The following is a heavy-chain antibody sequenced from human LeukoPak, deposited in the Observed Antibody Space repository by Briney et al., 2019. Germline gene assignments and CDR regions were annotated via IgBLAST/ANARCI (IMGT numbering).Heavy chain of an antibody. CDR1: GFTFSSYE. CDR3: ARDPLDYYDSSGYQPTGDAFDI. Sequence: GGSLRLSCAASGFTFSSYEMNWVRQAPGKGREWVSYISSSGSTIYYADSVKGRFNIYRDNAKNSLYLQMNSLRAEDTAVYYCARDPLDYYDSSGYQPTGDAFDIWGQGTMVTVSS. CDR2: ISSSGSTI. D-gene: IGHD3-22*01. J-gene: IGHJ3*02. V-gene: IGHV3-48*03.